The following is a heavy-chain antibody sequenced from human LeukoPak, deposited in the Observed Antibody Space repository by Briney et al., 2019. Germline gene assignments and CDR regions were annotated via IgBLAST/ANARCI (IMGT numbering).Heavy chain of an antibody. D-gene: IGHD5-18*01. J-gene: IGHJ4*02. V-gene: IGHV1-2*02. Sequence: ASVTVSFTASGYTFTVYYLHWVRQAPGQGLERMGWINPNSGGTNYAQKFQGRVTMTRDTSISTAYMELSRLRSDDTAVYYCARDVGGGYSYCYAPDYYFDYWGQGTLVTVSS. CDR3: ARDVGGGYSYCYAPDYYFDY. CDR1: GYTFTVYY. CDR2: INPNSGGT.